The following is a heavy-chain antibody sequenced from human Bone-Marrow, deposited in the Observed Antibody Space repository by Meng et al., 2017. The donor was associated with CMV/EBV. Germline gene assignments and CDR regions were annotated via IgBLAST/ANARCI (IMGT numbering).Heavy chain of an antibody. Sequence: GSLRLSCTVSGGSISSTIYYWSWIRQPPGKGLEWVGSIYYSGSTYYNPSLKSRVTISIDTSKNQFSLNLNSVTAADTAVYFCANLRLGYWGQGTLVTVSS. J-gene: IGHJ4*02. CDR2: IYYSGST. D-gene: IGHD3-16*01. CDR1: GGSISSTIYY. CDR3: ANLRLGY. V-gene: IGHV4-39*07.